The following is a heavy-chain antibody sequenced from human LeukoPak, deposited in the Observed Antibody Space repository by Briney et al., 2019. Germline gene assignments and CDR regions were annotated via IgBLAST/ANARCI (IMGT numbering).Heavy chain of an antibody. Sequence: GASVEVSCKASGYTFTTYGLSWVRQAPGQGLEWMGWISAYNGNTNYAQKLQGRVTMTTDTSTSTAYMELRSLRSDDSAVYYCARDFSGWYYFDYWGQGTLVTVSS. CDR3: ARDFSGWYYFDY. V-gene: IGHV1-18*01. D-gene: IGHD6-19*01. CDR2: ISAYNGNT. CDR1: GYTFTTYG. J-gene: IGHJ4*02.